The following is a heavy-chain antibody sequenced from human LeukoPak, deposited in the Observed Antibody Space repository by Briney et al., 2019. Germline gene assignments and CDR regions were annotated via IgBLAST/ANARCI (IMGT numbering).Heavy chain of an antibody. CDR1: GLTFSSYA. V-gene: IGHV3-23*01. D-gene: IGHD1-26*01. Sequence: GGSLRLSCAASGLTFSSYAMSWVRQAPGKGLEWVSTISGSGGSTYYADSVKGRFTISRDNSKNTLYLQMNSLRADDTAVYYCANRDIVVGATTLPFWGQGTLVTVSS. CDR3: ANRDIVVGATTLPF. CDR2: ISGSGGST. J-gene: IGHJ4*02.